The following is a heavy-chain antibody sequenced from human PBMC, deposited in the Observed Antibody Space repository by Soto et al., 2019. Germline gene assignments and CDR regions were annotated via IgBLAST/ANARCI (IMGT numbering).Heavy chain of an antibody. CDR3: ARGPRGLYGNDY. J-gene: IGHJ4*02. D-gene: IGHD2-8*01. Sequence: TGGSLRLSCAASGFTCSSGWMHWVRQAAGKGLVWVSRINMDGSSTNYADSVKGRFTISRDNAKNTLYLQMNSLRADDTAVYYCARGPRGLYGNDYWGQGALVTVSS. CDR2: INMDGSST. V-gene: IGHV3-74*01. CDR1: GFTCSSGW.